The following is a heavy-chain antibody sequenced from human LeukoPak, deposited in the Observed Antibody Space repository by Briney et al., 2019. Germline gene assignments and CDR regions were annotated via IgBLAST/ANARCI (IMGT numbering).Heavy chain of an antibody. D-gene: IGHD6-19*01. V-gene: IGHV1-2*02. CDR1: GYTFTGYY. CDR3: AGEGIAVAGTGPLGY. J-gene: IGHJ4*02. CDR2: INPNSGGT. Sequence: GALVKVSCKASGYTFTGYYMHWVRQAPGQGLEWMGWINPNSGGTNYAQKFQGRVTMTRDTSISTAYMELSRLRSDDTAVYYCAGEGIAVAGTGPLGYWGQGTLVTVSS.